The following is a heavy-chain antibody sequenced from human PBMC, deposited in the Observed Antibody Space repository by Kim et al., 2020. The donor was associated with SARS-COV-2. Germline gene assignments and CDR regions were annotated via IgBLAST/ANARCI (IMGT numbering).Heavy chain of an antibody. J-gene: IGHJ4*02. V-gene: IGHV1-2*02. Sequence: ASVKVSCKASGYTFTGYYMHWVRQAPGQGLEWMGWINPNSGGTNYAQKFQGRVTMTRDTSISTAYMELSRLTSDDTAVYYCARRAETDYLRSFDYWGQGTLVTVSS. CDR1: GYTFTGYY. CDR2: INPNSGGT. D-gene: IGHD4-17*01. CDR3: ARRAETDYLRSFDY.